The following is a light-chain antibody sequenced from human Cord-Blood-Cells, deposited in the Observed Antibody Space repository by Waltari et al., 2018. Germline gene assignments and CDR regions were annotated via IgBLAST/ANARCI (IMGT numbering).Light chain of an antibody. CDR3: NSRDSSGNHPWV. CDR2: GKN. CDR1: SLRSYY. Sequence: SSELTQDPAVSVALGQTVRITCQGDSLRSYYASWYQQKPGQAPVLVIYGKNNRPSGMRDRVAGSSSGNTASLTITGAQAEDEADYYCNSRDSSGNHPWVFGGGTKLTVL. J-gene: IGLJ3*02. V-gene: IGLV3-19*01.